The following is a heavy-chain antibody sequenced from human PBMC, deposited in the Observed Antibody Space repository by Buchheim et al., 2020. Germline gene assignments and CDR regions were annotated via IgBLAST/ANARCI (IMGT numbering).Heavy chain of an antibody. Sequence: QMQLQESGPGLVKLLQTLSLTCTVSGGSINRGGYYWSWIRQHSVRGLVWIGYIYYTGATYYSTYLKCRVRISVDMSKNQFSLRVNSVTAADTAVYFCARDGYNNFGEYFAMDVWGQGT. CDR3: ARDGYNNFGEYFAMDV. V-gene: IGHV4-31*03. CDR1: GGSINRGGYY. J-gene: IGHJ6*02. D-gene: IGHD4-11*01. CDR2: IYYTGAT.